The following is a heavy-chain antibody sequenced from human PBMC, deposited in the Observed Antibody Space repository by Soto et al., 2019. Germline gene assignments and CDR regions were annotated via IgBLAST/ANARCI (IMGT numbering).Heavy chain of an antibody. CDR3: ARNQPQRYCSGGTCRPAYGMDV. V-gene: IGHV4-39*01. Sequence: SETLSLTCTVSGGSISSDSFYWAWIRQPPGKGLEWIGIIYYSGDTYYNPSLAGRLTMSVDTSNQFSLTLRSVTAADTALYYCARNQPQRYCSGGTCRPAYGMDVWGQGTKVTVSS. CDR2: IYYSGDT. CDR1: GGSISSDSFY. J-gene: IGHJ6*02. D-gene: IGHD2-15*01.